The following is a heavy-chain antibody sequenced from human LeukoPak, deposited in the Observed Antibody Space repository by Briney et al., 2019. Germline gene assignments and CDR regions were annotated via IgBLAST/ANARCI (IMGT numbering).Heavy chain of an antibody. D-gene: IGHD1-26*01. CDR1: GFTFSTYW. CDR3: ASGVYSGKCY. CDR2: IKEDGSEK. Sequence: PGGSLRLSCVASGFTFSTYWMTWVRQAPGKGLEWVANIKEDGSEKYYVDSVKGRFTISRDNAKNSLYLQMDSLRTEDTAVYYCASGVYSGKCYWGQGTLVTVSS. J-gene: IGHJ4*02. V-gene: IGHV3-7*01.